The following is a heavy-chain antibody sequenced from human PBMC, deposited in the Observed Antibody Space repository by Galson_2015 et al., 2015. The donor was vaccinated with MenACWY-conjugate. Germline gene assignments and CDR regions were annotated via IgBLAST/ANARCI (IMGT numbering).Heavy chain of an antibody. CDR2: IGSSGSDT. Sequence: SLRLSCAASGFTLSTYAMAWVRQAPGKGLEWVSVIGSSGSDTYYIDSVKGRFTISSDTSKNTLYLQMNSLRAEDTALYYCLKELPGGSPETWGQGTMVTVSS. D-gene: IGHD2-15*01. J-gene: IGHJ3*01. CDR1: GFTLSTYA. V-gene: IGHV3-23*01. CDR3: LKELPGGSPET.